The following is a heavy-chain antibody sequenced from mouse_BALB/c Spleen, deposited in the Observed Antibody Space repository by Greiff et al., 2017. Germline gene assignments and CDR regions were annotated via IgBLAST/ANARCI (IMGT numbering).Heavy chain of an antibody. CDR1: GYSFTSYW. CDR2: IDPSDSET. D-gene: IGHD2-4*01. CDR3: AIYYDYAWYFDV. J-gene: IGHJ1*01. V-gene: IGHV1S126*01. Sequence: VQLQESGPQLVRPGASVKISCKASGYSFTSYWMHWVKQRPGQGLEWIGMIDPSDSETRLNQKFKDKATLTVDKSSSTAYMQLSSPTSEDSAVYYCAIYYDYAWYFDVWGAGTTVTVSS.